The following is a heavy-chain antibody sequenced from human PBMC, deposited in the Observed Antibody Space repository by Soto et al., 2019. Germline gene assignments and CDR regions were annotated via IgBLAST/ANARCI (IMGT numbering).Heavy chain of an antibody. J-gene: IGHJ4*02. Sequence: GGSLRLSSEASGSTFRDDAMTWVRQAPGKGLDCVSSIYGSGDKTFYARSSEGGFTIYRDNIKNTLDLNMNGLRSDDTAVYDFVKEFCFSYAVSVLHDWGQGTLDTVSS. V-gene: IGHV3-23*01. CDR2: IYGSGDKT. CDR1: GSTFRDDA. CDR3: VKEFCFSYAVSVLHD. D-gene: IGHD3-16*01.